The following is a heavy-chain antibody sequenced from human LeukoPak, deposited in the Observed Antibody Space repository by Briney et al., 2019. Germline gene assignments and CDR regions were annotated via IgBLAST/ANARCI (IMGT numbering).Heavy chain of an antibody. Sequence: KPGGSLRLSCAASGFTFSSYSMNWVRQAPGKGLEWVSSISSSSSYIYYADSVKGRFTISRDNAKNSLYLQMNSLRAEDTAVYYCAREWVAARPWFDPWGPGTLVTVSS. J-gene: IGHJ5*02. CDR2: ISSSSSYI. CDR3: AREWVAARPWFDP. D-gene: IGHD6-6*01. V-gene: IGHV3-21*01. CDR1: GFTFSSYS.